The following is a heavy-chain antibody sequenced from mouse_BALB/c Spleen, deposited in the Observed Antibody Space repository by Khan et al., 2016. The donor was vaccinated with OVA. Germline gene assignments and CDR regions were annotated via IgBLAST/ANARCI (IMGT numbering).Heavy chain of an antibody. CDR3: AIIYFGLAWFSY. CDR1: ELSLTNYG. Sequence: QVQLKQSGPGLVAPSQSLSITCTVSELSLTNYGVSWVRQPPGKGLEWLGVIWGDGNSNYHSALISRLSVSKDNSKSQVFLKLNSLRTDDTATYYCAIIYFGLAWFSYWGQGTLVTVSA. D-gene: IGHD1-2*01. V-gene: IGHV2-3*01. J-gene: IGHJ3*01. CDR2: IWGDGNS.